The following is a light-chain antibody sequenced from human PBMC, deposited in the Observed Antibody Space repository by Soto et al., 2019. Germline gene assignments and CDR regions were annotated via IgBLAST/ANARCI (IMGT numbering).Light chain of an antibody. CDR3: QQYYTAQLT. CDR1: QSVRSN. V-gene: IGKV3-15*01. Sequence: EIVMTQSPATLSVSPGERATLSCRASQSVRSNLAWYQQKPGQAPRLLVYGASTRATGLPARFSGSGSGTEFTLTISSLQSEDFAIYYCQQYYTAQLTFGPGTKVDIK. CDR2: GAS. J-gene: IGKJ3*01.